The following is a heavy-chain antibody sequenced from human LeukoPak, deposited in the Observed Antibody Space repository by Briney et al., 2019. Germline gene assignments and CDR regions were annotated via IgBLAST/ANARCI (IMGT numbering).Heavy chain of an antibody. D-gene: IGHD6-13*01. V-gene: IGHV4-4*07. CDR3: ARVFPYSSSWFYFDY. Sequence: SETLSLTSTVSGGSISSYYWSWIRQPAGKGLEWIGRIYSSGSTNYNPSLKSRVTMSVDTSKNQFSLKLSSVTAADTAVYYCARVFPYSSSWFYFDYWGQGTLVTVSS. CDR1: GGSISSYY. J-gene: IGHJ4*02. CDR2: IYSSGST.